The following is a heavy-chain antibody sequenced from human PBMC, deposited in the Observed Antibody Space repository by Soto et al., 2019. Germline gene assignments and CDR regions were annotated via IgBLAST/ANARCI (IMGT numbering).Heavy chain of an antibody. Sequence: EVQLLESGGGLVQPGGSLRLSCAASGVTFSNYAMSWVRQAPGKGREWVSAVSGSGGTTYYADSVRGLFTVSRDNSKNTLYLQRNSLRAEDTAIYFCARCTVDTIVTNGWSNWFDPWGQGTLVTVSS. CDR2: VSGSGGTT. J-gene: IGHJ5*02. CDR3: ARCTVDTIVTNGWSNWFDP. CDR1: GVTFSNYA. V-gene: IGHV3-23*01. D-gene: IGHD5-18*01.